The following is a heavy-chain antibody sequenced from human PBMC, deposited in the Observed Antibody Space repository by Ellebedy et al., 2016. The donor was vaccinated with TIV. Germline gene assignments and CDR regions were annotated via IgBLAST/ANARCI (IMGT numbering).Heavy chain of an antibody. D-gene: IGHD2/OR15-2a*01. CDR1: GLTFSSHA. CDR3: FLRIRRGY. V-gene: IGHV3-23*01. Sequence: GESLKISCAASGLTFSSHAMSWVRQAPGKGLEWVSSITESGGNTYYADSVKGRFTISRDNAKNSLYLQMNSLRDEDTAVYYCFLRIRRGYWGQGTLVTVSS. CDR2: ITESGGNT. J-gene: IGHJ4*02.